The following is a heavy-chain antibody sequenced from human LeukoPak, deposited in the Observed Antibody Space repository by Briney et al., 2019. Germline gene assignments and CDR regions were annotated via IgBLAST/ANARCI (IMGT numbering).Heavy chain of an antibody. D-gene: IGHD5-18*01. Sequence: GGSLRLSCAASGFTFSDYYMTWIRQAPGKGLEWVSYISSSGSTIYYADSVKGRFTIPRDNAKNSLYLQMNSLRAEDTAVYYCARVAQLWFGNDYWGQGTLVTVSS. CDR1: GFTFSDYY. V-gene: IGHV3-11*04. J-gene: IGHJ4*02. CDR2: ISSSGSTI. CDR3: ARVAQLWFGNDY.